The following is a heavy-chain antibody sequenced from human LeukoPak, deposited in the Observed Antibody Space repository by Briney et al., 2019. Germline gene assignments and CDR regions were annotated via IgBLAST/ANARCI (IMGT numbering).Heavy chain of an antibody. CDR1: DGSFRGYY. CDR2: IHSSGRT. D-gene: IGHD3-22*01. CDR3: ARGRNYYESSGFYYYFDY. V-gene: IGHV4-34*01. J-gene: IGHJ4*02. Sequence: EPSETLSLTCAVSDGSFRGYYWNWIRQPPGKGLECAGEIHSSGRTNYNPSLKSRLTLSVDTSKYQFSLKLSSVTAADTAVYYCARGRNYYESSGFYYYFDYWGQGTLVTVAS.